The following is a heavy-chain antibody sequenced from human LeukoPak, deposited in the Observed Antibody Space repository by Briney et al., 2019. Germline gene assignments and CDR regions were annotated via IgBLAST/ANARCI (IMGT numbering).Heavy chain of an antibody. CDR1: GDSINTSNYF. CDR2: IYYIWTS. D-gene: IGHD1-26*01. V-gene: IGHV4-39*01. Sequence: SETRSLTCTVSGDSINTSNYFWGWIRQSTGKGLEWIGNIYYIWTSDYNPSLKSRVTISIDTSKNQFSLNLRSVTAADTAFYYCARHRSGSYIRYFDFWGQGALVTVSS. CDR3: ARHRSGSYIRYFDF. J-gene: IGHJ4*02.